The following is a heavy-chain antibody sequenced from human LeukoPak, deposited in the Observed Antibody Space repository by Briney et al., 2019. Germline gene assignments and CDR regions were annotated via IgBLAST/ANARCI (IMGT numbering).Heavy chain of an antibody. Sequence: GGSLRLSCAASGFTFTDYYMNWIRQAPGKGPEWVANIKEDGSVNAYVDSVKGRFTVSRDNAKNSLDLQMHSLRVEDAAVYYCARLSTVVTFDYWGQGTLVTVSS. J-gene: IGHJ4*02. V-gene: IGHV3-7*01. D-gene: IGHD4-23*01. CDR2: IKEDGSVN. CDR1: GFTFTDYY. CDR3: ARLSTVVTFDY.